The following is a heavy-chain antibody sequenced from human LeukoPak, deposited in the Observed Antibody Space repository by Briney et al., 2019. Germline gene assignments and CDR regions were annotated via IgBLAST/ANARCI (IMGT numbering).Heavy chain of an antibody. J-gene: IGHJ6*02. V-gene: IGHV3-48*04. CDR1: GFTFSSYS. CDR3: ARSAQMDV. CDR2: ISTSSSTT. Sequence: GGSLRLSCAASGFTFSSYSMHWGRQAPGKGLEWISYISTSSSTTLYADSVKGRFTISRDNAKNSLYLQMNSLGAEDTAVYYCARSAQMDVWGQGTTVTVSS.